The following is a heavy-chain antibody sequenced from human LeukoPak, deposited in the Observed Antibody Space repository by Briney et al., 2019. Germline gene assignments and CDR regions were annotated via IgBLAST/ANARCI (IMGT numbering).Heavy chain of an antibody. D-gene: IGHD3-10*01. V-gene: IGHV3-23*01. CDR3: AKGGTLVRGVITQTDY. CDR2: ISDSGSYT. Sequence: GGSLRLSCAASGFTFSSYAMSWVRQAPGKGLEWVSGISDSGSYTYFADSVKGRFTISRDNSKNTLYLQMNSLRADDTAVYYCAKGGTLVRGVITQTDYWGREPWSPSPQ. CDR1: GFTFSSYA. J-gene: IGHJ4*02.